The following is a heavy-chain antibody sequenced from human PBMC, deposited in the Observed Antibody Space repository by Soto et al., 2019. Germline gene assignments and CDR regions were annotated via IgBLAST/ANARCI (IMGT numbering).Heavy chain of an antibody. CDR3: VKLTNNYYDF. V-gene: IGHV3-64D*06. Sequence: GGSLRLSCSASGFTFSDYAIHWVRQAPGKGLEYVSAIRSNGINTDYADSVKGRFTISRDNSRNTVSLQMSSLRAEDTAVYYCVKLTNNYYDFWGQGNLVTVSS. CDR1: GFTFSDYA. D-gene: IGHD3-3*01. J-gene: IGHJ4*02. CDR2: IRSNGINT.